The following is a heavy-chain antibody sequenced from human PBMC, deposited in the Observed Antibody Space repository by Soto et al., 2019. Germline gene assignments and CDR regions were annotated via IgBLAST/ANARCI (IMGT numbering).Heavy chain of an antibody. CDR2: VKSEAGGGTI. Sequence: EVQLVESGGGLVNPGGSLRLSCAASGITFTYAWMTWVRQAPGRGLEWVGRVKSEAGGGTIDYAAPVKGRFTISRDDSISMLYLQMNSLKSEDTAVYYCAHIGDLPPHDVFSTWCQGTVVTVSS. CDR1: GITFTYAW. V-gene: IGHV3-15*01. J-gene: IGHJ3*02. CDR3: AHIGDLPPHDVFST. D-gene: IGHD2-21*01.